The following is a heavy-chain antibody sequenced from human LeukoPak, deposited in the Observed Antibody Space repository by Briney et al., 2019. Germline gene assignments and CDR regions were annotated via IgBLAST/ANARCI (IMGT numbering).Heavy chain of an antibody. J-gene: IGHJ4*02. CDR3: ARGFLTYYYDSSGYYIDY. Sequence: ASVKVSCKASGYTFTGYYMHWVRQAPGQGLEWMGWINPNSGGTNYAQKFQGRVTMTRDTSISTAYMELSRLRSDDTAVYYCARGFLTYYYDSSGYYIDYWGQGTLVTVSS. CDR2: INPNSGGT. CDR1: GYTFTGYY. V-gene: IGHV1-2*02. D-gene: IGHD3-22*01.